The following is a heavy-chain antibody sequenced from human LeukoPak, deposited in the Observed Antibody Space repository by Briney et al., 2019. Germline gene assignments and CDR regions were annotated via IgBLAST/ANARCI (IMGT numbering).Heavy chain of an antibody. V-gene: IGHV1-69*04. D-gene: IGHD1-26*01. CDR1: GGTFSSYA. Sequence: GASVKVSCKASGGTFSSYAISWVRQAPGQGLEWMGRIIPILGIANYAQKFQGRVTITADKSTSTAYMELSSLRSEDTAVYYCARDLPRIVGATRNRYWFDPWGQGTLVTVSS. CDR3: ARDLPRIVGATRNRYWFDP. CDR2: IIPILGIA. J-gene: IGHJ5*02.